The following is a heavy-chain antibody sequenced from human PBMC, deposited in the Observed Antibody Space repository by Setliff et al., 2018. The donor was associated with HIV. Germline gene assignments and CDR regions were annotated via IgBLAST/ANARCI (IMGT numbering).Heavy chain of an antibody. D-gene: IGHD3-22*01. J-gene: IGHJ2*01. V-gene: IGHV4-59*08. CDR1: GDSSSSHC. CDR3: AAYYYDSSGYYSWYFDL. Sequence: SETLSLTCSASGDSSSSHCWSWVRQSPGKGLEWIGSVYHSGRTNYSPSLKSRVTISVDTSKNQFSLKLSSVTAADTAVYYCAAYYYDSSGYYSWYFDLWGRGTLVTVSS. CDR2: VYHSGRT.